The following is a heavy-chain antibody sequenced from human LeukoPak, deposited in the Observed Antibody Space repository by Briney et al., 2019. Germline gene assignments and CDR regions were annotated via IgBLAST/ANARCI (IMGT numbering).Heavy chain of an antibody. CDR1: GFTISTYW. CDR2: IYLGDAHA. V-gene: IGHV5-51*01. J-gene: IGHJ4*02. D-gene: IGHD2/OR15-2a*01. Sequence: GASLKISCKSPGFTISTYWIGWVRPLPGKGLEWLGLIYLGDAHATTSPSSFQGQVTFSADKSISTAYLQWSSLKASDSGMYYCISAVQGTTYFNHWGQGIRVTVSS. CDR3: ISAVQGTTYFNH.